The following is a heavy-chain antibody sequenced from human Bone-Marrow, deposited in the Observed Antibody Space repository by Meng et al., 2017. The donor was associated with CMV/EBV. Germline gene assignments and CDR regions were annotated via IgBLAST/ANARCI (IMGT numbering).Heavy chain of an antibody. CDR1: GGTFSSYG. CDR2: IIPILGIA. V-gene: IGHV1-69*10. D-gene: IGHD3-10*01. J-gene: IGHJ6*02. Sequence: SVKVSCKASGGTFSSYGISWVRQAPGQGLEWMGGIIPILGIANYAQKFQGRVTITADKSTSTAYMELSSLRSEDTAVYYCAIVPPRRVQLWFGGYYYYGMDVWGQGTTVTVSS. CDR3: AIVPPRRVQLWFGGYYYYGMDV.